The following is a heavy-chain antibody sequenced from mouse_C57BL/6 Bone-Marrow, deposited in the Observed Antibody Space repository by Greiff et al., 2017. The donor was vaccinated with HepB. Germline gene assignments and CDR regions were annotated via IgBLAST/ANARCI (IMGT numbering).Heavy chain of an antibody. CDR3: TTTIYYGNLLAMDY. CDR2: IDPEDGDT. Sequence: EVQLQESGAELVRPGASVKLSCTASGFNIKDYYMHWVKQRPEQGLEWIGRIDPEDGDTEYAPKFQGKATKTADTSSNTAYLPLSSLTSEDTAVYYCTTTIYYGNLLAMDYWGQGTSVTVSS. CDR1: GFNIKDYY. D-gene: IGHD2-1*01. V-gene: IGHV14-1*01. J-gene: IGHJ4*01.